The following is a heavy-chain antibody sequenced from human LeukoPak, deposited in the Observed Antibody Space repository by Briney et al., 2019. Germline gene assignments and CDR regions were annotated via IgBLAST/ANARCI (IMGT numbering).Heavy chain of an antibody. Sequence: PSETLSLTCAVYGGSFSGYYWSWIRQLPGKGLEWIGEINHSGSTNYNPSLKSRVTISVDTSKNQFSLKLSSVTAADTAAYYCARETTIFGVGRGWFDPWGQGTLVTVSS. CDR3: ARETTIFGVGRGWFDP. J-gene: IGHJ5*02. D-gene: IGHD3-3*01. CDR1: GGSFSGYY. CDR2: INHSGST. V-gene: IGHV4-34*01.